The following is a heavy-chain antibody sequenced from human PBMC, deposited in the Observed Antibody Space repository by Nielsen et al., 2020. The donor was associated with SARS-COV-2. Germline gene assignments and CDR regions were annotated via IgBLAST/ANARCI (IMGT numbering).Heavy chain of an antibody. CDR1: GFTFSSYG. CDR3: ARDSSGWYALTTYYYYGMDV. V-gene: IGHV3-33*01. CDR2: IWYDGSSK. D-gene: IGHD6-19*01. J-gene: IGHJ6*02. Sequence: GESLKISCAASGFTFSSYGMHWVRQAPGKGLEWVAVIWYDGSSKYYADSVKGRFTISRDNAKNSLYLQMNSLRAEDTAVYYCARDSSGWYALTTYYYYGMDVWGQGTTVTVAS.